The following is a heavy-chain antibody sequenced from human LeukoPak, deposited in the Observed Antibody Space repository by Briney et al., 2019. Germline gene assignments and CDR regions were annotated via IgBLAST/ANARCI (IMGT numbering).Heavy chain of an antibody. CDR3: AREHCSSTSCYLRMSSRPNWFDP. Sequence: SETLSLTCTVSGGSISSYYWSWIRQPPGKGLEWIGYIYYSGSTNYNPSLKSRVTISVDTSKNQFSLKLSSVTAADTAVYYCAREHCSSTSCYLRMSSRPNWFDPWGQGTLVTVSS. V-gene: IGHV4-59*12. D-gene: IGHD2-2*01. CDR1: GGSISSYY. J-gene: IGHJ5*02. CDR2: IYYSGST.